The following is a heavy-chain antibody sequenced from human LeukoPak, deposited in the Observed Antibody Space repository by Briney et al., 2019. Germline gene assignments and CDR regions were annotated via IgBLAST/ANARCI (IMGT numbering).Heavy chain of an antibody. Sequence: SETLSLTCTVSGGSISSSSYYWGWIRQPPGKGLEWIGYIYYSGSTNYNPSLKSRVTISVDTSKNQFSLKLSSVTAADTAVYYCARGSSSGYDYWGQGTLVTVSS. V-gene: IGHV4-61*05. CDR3: ARGSSSGYDY. D-gene: IGHD3-22*01. J-gene: IGHJ4*02. CDR1: GGSISSSSYY. CDR2: IYYSGST.